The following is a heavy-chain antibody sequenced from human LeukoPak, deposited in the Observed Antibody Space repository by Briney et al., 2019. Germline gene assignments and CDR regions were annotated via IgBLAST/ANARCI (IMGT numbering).Heavy chain of an antibody. Sequence: ASVTVSFMASGYTFINYYMHWVRQAPGQGLEWMGLINPSGGSTSYAQKFQGRVTMTRTTSTTTVYMELSSLKSGDTAVFYCARGRIAAAGTLGYSGQGTLVTVSS. CDR1: GYTFINYY. CDR3: ARGRIAAAGTLGY. V-gene: IGHV1-46*01. CDR2: INPSGGST. J-gene: IGHJ4*02. D-gene: IGHD6-13*01.